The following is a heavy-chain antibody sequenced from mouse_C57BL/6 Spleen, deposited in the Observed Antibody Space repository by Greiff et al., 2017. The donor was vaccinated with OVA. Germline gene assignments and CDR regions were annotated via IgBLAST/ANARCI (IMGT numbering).Heavy chain of an antibody. CDR3: ARSISITTVREENFDY. V-gene: IGHV1-26*01. J-gene: IGHJ2*01. Sequence: EVKLQQSGPELVKPGASVKISCKASGYTFTDYYMNWVKQSHGKSLEWIGDINPNNGGTSYNQKFKGKATLTVDKSSSTAYMELRSLTSEDSAVYYCARSISITTVREENFDYWGQGTTLTVSS. CDR2: INPNNGGT. CDR1: GYTFTDYY. D-gene: IGHD1-1*01.